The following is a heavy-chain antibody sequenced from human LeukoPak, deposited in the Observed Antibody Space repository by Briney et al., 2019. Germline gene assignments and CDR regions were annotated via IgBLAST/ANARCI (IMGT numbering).Heavy chain of an antibody. CDR3: ARERGLLGAAGRYYYMDV. D-gene: IGHD1-26*01. CDR1: GGSMSSYY. V-gene: IGHV4-4*07. Sequence: SETLSLTCTVSGGSMSSYYWSWIRQPADKGLEWIGRIHSSGSINYNPSLKSRVTMSEDTSKNQFSLKLSSVTAADTAVYYCARERGLLGAAGRYYYMDVWGKGTTVTVSS. J-gene: IGHJ6*03. CDR2: IHSSGSI.